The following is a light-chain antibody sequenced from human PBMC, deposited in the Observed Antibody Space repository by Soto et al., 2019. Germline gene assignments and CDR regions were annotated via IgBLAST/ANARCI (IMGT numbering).Light chain of an antibody. Sequence: EIVMTQSPGTLSVSPGERATLSCRASQSVTSNLACYQQKPGQAPRLLMYGASNRATGIPARFSGSGSGTDFTLTISSLEPEDFAVYYCQQRSNWPITFGQGTRLEIK. V-gene: IGKV3-11*01. CDR2: GAS. CDR3: QQRSNWPIT. CDR1: QSVTSN. J-gene: IGKJ5*01.